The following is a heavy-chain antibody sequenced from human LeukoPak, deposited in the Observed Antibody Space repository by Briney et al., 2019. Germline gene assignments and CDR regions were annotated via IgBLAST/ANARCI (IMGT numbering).Heavy chain of an antibody. D-gene: IGHD5-18*01. CDR2: IYSGGSK. CDR3: ARGVKGGYSYGYSHYYYYYMDV. Sequence: AGSLTLSCAASGFTVSSNYMSWVRQAPGKGLEWVSVIYSGGSKYYADSVKGRFTISRDNSKNTLYLQMNSLRAEDTAVYYCARGVKGGYSYGYSHYYYYYMDVWGKGTTVTISS. V-gene: IGHV3-53*01. CDR1: GFTVSSNY. J-gene: IGHJ6*03.